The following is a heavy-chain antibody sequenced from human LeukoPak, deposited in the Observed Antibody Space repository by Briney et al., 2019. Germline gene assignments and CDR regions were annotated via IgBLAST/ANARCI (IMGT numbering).Heavy chain of an antibody. J-gene: IGHJ4*02. CDR2: INPNSGGT. Sequence: ASVKVSCKASGYTFTGYYMHWVRQAPGQGLEWMGWINPNSGGTNYAQKFQGRVTMTRDTSISTAYMELSRLRSDDTAVYYCARVRPRDTVGLDYWGQGTLVTVSS. CDR3: ARVRPRDTVGLDY. V-gene: IGHV1-2*02. CDR1: GYTFTGYY. D-gene: IGHD4-23*01.